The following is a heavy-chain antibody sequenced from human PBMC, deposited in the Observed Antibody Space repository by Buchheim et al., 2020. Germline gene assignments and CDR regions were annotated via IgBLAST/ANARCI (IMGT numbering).Heavy chain of an antibody. J-gene: IGHJ4*02. CDR3: AKDSTDALFDY. D-gene: IGHD2-2*01. CDR2: ISYDGSNK. CDR1: GFTFSSYC. V-gene: IGHV3-30*18. Sequence: QVQLVEFGGGVVQPGRSLRLSCAASGFTFSSYCLHWVRQAPGKGLEWVAVISYDGSNKYYADSVKGRFTISRDNSKNTLYLQLNSLRAEDTTVYYCAKDSTDALFDYWGQGTL.